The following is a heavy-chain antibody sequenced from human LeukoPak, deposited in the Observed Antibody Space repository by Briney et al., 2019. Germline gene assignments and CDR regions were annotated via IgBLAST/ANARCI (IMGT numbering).Heavy chain of an antibody. CDR3: ARDSGSYYNFDY. CDR1: GYTFTGYY. Sequence: GASVKVSCKASGYTFTGYYMHWVRQAPGQGLEWMGWINPNSGGTNYAQKFQGRVTMTRDTSISTAYLELSRLRSDDPAVYYCARDSGSYYNFDYWGQGTLVTVSS. D-gene: IGHD3-10*01. J-gene: IGHJ4*02. CDR2: INPNSGGT. V-gene: IGHV1-2*02.